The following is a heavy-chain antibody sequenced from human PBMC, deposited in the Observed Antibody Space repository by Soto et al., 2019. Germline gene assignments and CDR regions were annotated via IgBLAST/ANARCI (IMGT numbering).Heavy chain of an antibody. CDR3: VRDMQLWRLDS. CDR2: IFHSGST. Sequence: SETLSLTCSVSRAFINSGGFYYSWIRQPPGKGLEWLGYIFHSGSTLYNPSLRGRLTLSADTSRNQLSLHMNSLRAEDTAVYYCVRDMQLWRLDSWGQGTLVTVSS. V-gene: IGHV4-30-4*01. D-gene: IGHD2-21*01. J-gene: IGHJ4*02. CDR1: RAFINSGGFY.